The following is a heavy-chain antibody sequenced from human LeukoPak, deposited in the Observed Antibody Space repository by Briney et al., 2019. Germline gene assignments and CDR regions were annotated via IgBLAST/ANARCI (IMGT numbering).Heavy chain of an antibody. D-gene: IGHD5-18*01. CDR3: ARDLAAYSYGTFDY. CDR2: ISAYNGDT. Sequence: ASVKVSCKASGYPFSTYGISWVRQAPGQGLEWMGWISAYNGDTNYAQKLQGRVTMTTDTSTSTAYMELRSLRSEDTAVYYCARDLAAYSYGTFDYWGQGTLVTVSS. V-gene: IGHV1-18*01. J-gene: IGHJ4*02. CDR1: GYPFSTYG.